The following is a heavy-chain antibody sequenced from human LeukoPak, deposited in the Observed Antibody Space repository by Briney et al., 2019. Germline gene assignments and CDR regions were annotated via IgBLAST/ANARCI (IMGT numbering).Heavy chain of an antibody. Sequence: GGSLRLSCAASGFTFSSYSMNWVRQAPGKGLEWVSYISSSSTIYYADSVKGRFTISRDNAKNSLYLQMSSLRADETAVYYCARDTYGSSGLYLDFWGQGTLVTVSS. CDR2: ISSSSTI. CDR1: GFTFSSYS. CDR3: ARDTYGSSGLYLDF. J-gene: IGHJ4*02. V-gene: IGHV3-48*01. D-gene: IGHD3-22*01.